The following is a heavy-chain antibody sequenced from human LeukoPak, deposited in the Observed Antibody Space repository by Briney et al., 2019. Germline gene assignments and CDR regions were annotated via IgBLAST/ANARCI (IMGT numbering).Heavy chain of an antibody. J-gene: IGHJ4*02. D-gene: IGHD5-18*01. Sequence: GGSLRLSCAASGFTFSSYAMHWVRQAPCKGLEWVAVMSYDGSNKYYADSVKGRFTISRDNSKNTLYLQMNSLRAEDTAVYYCARTAMVYYFDYWGQGTLVTVSS. CDR2: MSYDGSNK. CDR1: GFTFSSYA. CDR3: ARTAMVYYFDY. V-gene: IGHV3-30*01.